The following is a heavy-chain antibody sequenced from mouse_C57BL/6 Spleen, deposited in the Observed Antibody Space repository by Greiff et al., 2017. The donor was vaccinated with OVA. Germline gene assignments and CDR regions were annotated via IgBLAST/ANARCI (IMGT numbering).Heavy chain of an antibody. Sequence: VQLQQPGAELVKPGASVKMSCKASGYTFTSYWITWVKQRPGQGLEWIGDIYPGSGSTNYNEKFKSKATLTVDTSSSTAYMQLSSLTSEDSAVYYCARRDYDKEDYFDYWGQGTTLTVSS. J-gene: IGHJ2*01. CDR3: ARRDYDKEDYFDY. CDR1: GYTFTSYW. CDR2: IYPGSGST. V-gene: IGHV1-55*01. D-gene: IGHD2-4*01.